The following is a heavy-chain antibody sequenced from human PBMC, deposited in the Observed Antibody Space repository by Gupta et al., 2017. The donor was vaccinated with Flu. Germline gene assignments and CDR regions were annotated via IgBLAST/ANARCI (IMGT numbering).Heavy chain of an antibody. V-gene: IGHV3-74*03. D-gene: IGHD3-16*01. Sequence: FTFSSFWMHWVRQATGKVRVCDSRTSTDGSITMYADTVKGRFTHKRYNDKTTLFTQMNSMRAEDTAVYYGSCGHGGWHNDYWGQLTLVTVPP. CDR3: SCGHGGWHNDY. J-gene: IGHJ4*02. CDR1: FTFSSFW. CDR2: TSTDGSIT.